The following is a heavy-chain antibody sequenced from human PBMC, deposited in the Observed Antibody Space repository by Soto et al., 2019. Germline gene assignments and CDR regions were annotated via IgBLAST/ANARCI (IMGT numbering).Heavy chain of an antibody. D-gene: IGHD3-9*01. Sequence: SETLSLTCTVSGGSISSGGYYWSWIRQHPGKGLEWIGYIYYSGSTYYNPSLKNRVTISVDTSKNQFSLKLSSVTAADTAVYYCARSLRYFDWFTQDYWGQGTLVTVSS. CDR3: ARSLRYFDWFTQDY. CDR2: IYYSGST. V-gene: IGHV4-31*03. J-gene: IGHJ4*02. CDR1: GGSISSGGYY.